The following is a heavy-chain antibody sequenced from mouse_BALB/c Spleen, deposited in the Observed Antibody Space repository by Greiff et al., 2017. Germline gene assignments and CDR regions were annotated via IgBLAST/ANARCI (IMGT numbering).Heavy chain of an antibody. D-gene: IGHD3-1*01. Sequence: QVQLQQSGAELVRPGTSVKVSCKASGYAFTNYLIEWVKQRPGQGLEWIGVINPGSGGTNYNEKFKGKATLTADKSSSTAYMQLSSLTSDDSAVYSCARGGLRRDYWGQGTTLTVSS. J-gene: IGHJ2*01. V-gene: IGHV1-54*01. CDR2: INPGSGGT. CDR3: ARGGLRRDY. CDR1: GYAFTNYL.